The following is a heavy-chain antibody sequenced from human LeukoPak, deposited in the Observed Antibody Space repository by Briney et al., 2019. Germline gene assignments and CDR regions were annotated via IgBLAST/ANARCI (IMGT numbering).Heavy chain of an antibody. J-gene: IGHJ4*02. V-gene: IGHV3-30-3*01. CDR1: GFTFSSYA. Sequence: GGSLRLSCTASGFTFSSYAIHWVRQPPGKGLEWVALIPYDGNNEYYADSVKGRFTISRDNSKNTLYLQMNSLRTEDTAFYYCARDPSMIRGVIDYFDYWGQGTLVTVSS. D-gene: IGHD3-10*01. CDR2: IPYDGNNE. CDR3: ARDPSMIRGVIDYFDY.